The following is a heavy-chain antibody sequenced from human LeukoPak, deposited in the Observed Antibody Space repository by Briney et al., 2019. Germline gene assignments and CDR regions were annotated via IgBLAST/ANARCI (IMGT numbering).Heavy chain of an antibody. V-gene: IGHV4-39*07. CDR2: INHSGST. Sequence: SETLSLTCTVSGGSISSSSYYWSWIRQPPGKGLEWIGEINHSGSTNYNPSLKSRVTISVDTSKNQFSLKLSSVTAADTAVYYCARAKRYYGSGKYFDYWGQGTLVTVSS. D-gene: IGHD3-10*01. CDR1: GGSISSSSYY. J-gene: IGHJ4*02. CDR3: ARAKRYYGSGKYFDY.